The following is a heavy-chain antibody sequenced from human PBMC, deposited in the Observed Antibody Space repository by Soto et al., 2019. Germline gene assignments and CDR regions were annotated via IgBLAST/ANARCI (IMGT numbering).Heavy chain of an antibody. J-gene: IGHJ4*02. V-gene: IGHV4-34*01. D-gene: IGHD6-13*01. CDR1: GGSFSGYY. CDR2: INHSGST. CDR3: ARGALNQQLVFSY. Sequence: SETLSLTCAVYGGSFSGYYWSWIRQPPGKGLEWIGEINHSGSTNYNPSLKSRVTISVDTSKNQFSLKLSSVTAADTAVYYCARGALNQQLVFSYWGQGTLVTVSS.